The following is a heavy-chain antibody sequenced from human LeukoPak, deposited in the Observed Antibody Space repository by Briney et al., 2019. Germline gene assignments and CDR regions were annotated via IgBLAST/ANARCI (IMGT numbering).Heavy chain of an antibody. J-gene: IGHJ6*02. Sequence: PSETLSLTCTVSGGSISSYYWSWIRQPPGKGLEWIGYIYYSGSTNYNPSLKSRVTISVDTSKNQFSLKLSSVTAADTAVYYCARHLVNGSGSYYYYYYYYGMDVWGQGTTVTVSS. CDR3: ARHLVNGSGSYYYYYYYYGMDV. D-gene: IGHD3-10*01. CDR2: IYYSGST. V-gene: IGHV4-59*08. CDR1: GGSISSYY.